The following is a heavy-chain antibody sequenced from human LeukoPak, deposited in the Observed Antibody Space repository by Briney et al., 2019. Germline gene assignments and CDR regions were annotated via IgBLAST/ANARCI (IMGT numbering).Heavy chain of an antibody. Sequence: HTLSLTCTFSRFSISTSGVGVVWIRQPTEKAPEWLAVIYWDDDKRYSPSLKSRLTITKVTSKNQVVLIMTNMDPVDTATYYCAHRRSGYNWNHGDFDYWGQGSLVTVSS. V-gene: IGHV2-5*02. CDR2: IYWDDDK. J-gene: IGHJ4*02. CDR1: RFSISTSGVG. CDR3: AHRRSGYNWNHGDFDY. D-gene: IGHD1-14*01.